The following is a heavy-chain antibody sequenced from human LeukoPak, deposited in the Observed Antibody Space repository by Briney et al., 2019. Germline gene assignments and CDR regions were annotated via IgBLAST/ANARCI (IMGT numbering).Heavy chain of an antibody. V-gene: IGHV3-48*04. CDR2: ISSSSSTI. CDR1: GFTFSSYS. J-gene: IGHJ4*02. CDR3: ARAQGYDYVWGSYDYFDY. D-gene: IGHD3-16*01. Sequence: GGSLRLSCAASGFTFSSYSMNWVRQAPGKGLEWVSYISSSSSTIYYADSVKGRFTISRDNAKNSLYLQMNSLRAEDTAVYYCARAQGYDYVWGSYDYFDYWGQGTLVTVSS.